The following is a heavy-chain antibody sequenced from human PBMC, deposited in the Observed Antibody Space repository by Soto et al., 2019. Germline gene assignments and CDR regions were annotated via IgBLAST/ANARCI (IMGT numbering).Heavy chain of an antibody. V-gene: IGHV1-58*01. Sequence: QMQLVQSGPEVKKPGTSVKVSCKASGFTFTSSAVQWVRQARGQRLEWIGWIVVVSGNTNYAQKFQERVTITRDMSTSTACMELSSLRSEDTAVYYCAADRGPGSFDYWGQGTLVTVSS. CDR2: IVVVSGNT. J-gene: IGHJ4*02. CDR1: GFTFTSSA. CDR3: AADRGPGSFDY. D-gene: IGHD3-10*01.